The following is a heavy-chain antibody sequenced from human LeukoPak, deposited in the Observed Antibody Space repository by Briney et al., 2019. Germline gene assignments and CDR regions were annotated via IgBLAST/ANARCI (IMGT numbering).Heavy chain of an antibody. CDR3: AREGYSGSYFDY. D-gene: IGHD1-26*01. V-gene: IGHV3-48*03. Sequence: PGGSLRLPCAASGFTFTSYDMNWVRQAPGKGLEWVSYISSSGSTIYYADSVKDRFTISRDSAENSLYLQMNSLRAEDTAVYYCAREGYSGSYFDYWGQGTLVTVSS. J-gene: IGHJ4*02. CDR2: ISSSGSTI. CDR1: GFTFTSYD.